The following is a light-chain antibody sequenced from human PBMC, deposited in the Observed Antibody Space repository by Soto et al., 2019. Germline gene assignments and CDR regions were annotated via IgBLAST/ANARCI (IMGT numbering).Light chain of an antibody. CDR2: EVI. J-gene: IGLJ3*02. CDR1: TSVVGSYNF. V-gene: IGLV2-23*02. CDR3: CSYAGSAIWV. Sequence: QSALTQATSVSGSPGQSITISCTGTTSVVGSYNFVSWYQQNSAKAPRLMIYEVIKRPSGVSNRFSGSKSGNTASLTISGLEADDEADYFCCSYAGSAIWVFGGGTQLTVL.